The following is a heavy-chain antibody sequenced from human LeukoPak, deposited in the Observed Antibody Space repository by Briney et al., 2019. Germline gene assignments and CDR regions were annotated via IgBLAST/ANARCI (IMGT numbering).Heavy chain of an antibody. CDR3: ARAPPYCSGGSCYGGSDC. CDR1: GFTFSSYE. CDR2: ISSSGSTI. Sequence: GGSLRLSCAASGFTFSSYEMNWVRQAPGKGLEWVSYISSSGSTIYYADSVKGRFTISRDNAKNSLYLQMNSLRAEDTAVYYCARAPPYCSGGSCYGGSDCWGQGTLVTVSS. D-gene: IGHD2-15*01. J-gene: IGHJ4*02. V-gene: IGHV3-48*03.